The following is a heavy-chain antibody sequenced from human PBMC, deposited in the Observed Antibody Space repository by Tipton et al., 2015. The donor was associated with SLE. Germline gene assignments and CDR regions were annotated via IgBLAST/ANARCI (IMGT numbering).Heavy chain of an antibody. V-gene: IGHV4-30-4*01. D-gene: IGHD6-13*01. CDR3: ARERAAAGWSFYYGMDV. Sequence: TLSLTCTVSGGSTSNGDSFWSWIRQPPGKGLEWIAYIYYTGSTYYNPSLKSRLDISLDTSTNQFSLKLSSVTAADTAVYYCARERAAAGWSFYYGMDVWGQGTTVTVSS. J-gene: IGHJ6*02. CDR2: IYYTGST. CDR1: GGSTSNGDSF.